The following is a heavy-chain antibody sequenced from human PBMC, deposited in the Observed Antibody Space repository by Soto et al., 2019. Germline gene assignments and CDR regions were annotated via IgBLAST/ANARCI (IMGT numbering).Heavy chain of an antibody. J-gene: IGHJ6*02. Sequence: PGGSLRLSCAASGFTFSSYAMSWVRQAPGKGLEWVSATSGSGGSTYYADSVKGRFTISRDNSKNTLYLQMNSLRAEDTAVYYCAKPVRGGAYYYGMDVWGQGTTVTVSS. CDR3: AKPVRGGAYYYGMDV. V-gene: IGHV3-23*01. CDR2: TSGSGGST. D-gene: IGHD3-10*01. CDR1: GFTFSSYA.